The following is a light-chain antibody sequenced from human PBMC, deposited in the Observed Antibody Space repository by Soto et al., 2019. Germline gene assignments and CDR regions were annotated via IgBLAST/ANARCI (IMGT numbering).Light chain of an antibody. Sequence: QSALAQPPSASGSPGQSVTISCTGTSSDVGDNYVSWYQQHLGKAPKLIIYEVSQRPSGVPDRFSGSKSGNTASLTVSGLQTEDEADYYCSSYTRQYTPSYVFGTGTKVTVL. CDR1: SSDVGDNY. V-gene: IGLV2-8*01. J-gene: IGLJ1*01. CDR3: SSYTRQYTPSYV. CDR2: EVS.